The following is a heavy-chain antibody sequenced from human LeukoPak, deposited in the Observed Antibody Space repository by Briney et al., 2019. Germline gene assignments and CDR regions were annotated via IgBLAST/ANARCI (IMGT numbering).Heavy chain of an antibody. CDR1: GFTFSNAR. J-gene: IGHJ4*02. D-gene: IGHD5/OR15-5a*01. V-gene: IGHV3-15*01. CDR3: TTDQVSGDY. Sequence: GGSLRLSCAASGFTFSNARMSWGRQAPGKGLEWVGRIKSKTDGGTTDYAAPVKGRFIISRDDSKNTLYLQMNSLKSEDTAVYYCTTDQVSGDYWGQGTLVTVSS. CDR2: IKSKTDGGTT.